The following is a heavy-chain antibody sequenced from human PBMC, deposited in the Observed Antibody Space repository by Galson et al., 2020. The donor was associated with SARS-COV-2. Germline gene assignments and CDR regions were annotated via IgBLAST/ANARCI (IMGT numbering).Heavy chain of an antibody. CDR1: GYSFTAYY. CDR3: AKGTLYYYNSGSYRFDS. CDR2: INPNSGST. J-gene: IGHJ4*02. Sequence: ASVKVSCKASGYSFTAYYMHWVRQAPGQGLEWMGWINPNSGSTSYAQNFQDRVTMTRDTSISTAYMELSRLRSDDMAVYYCAKGTLYYYNSGSYRFDSWGQGTLVTVCS. D-gene: IGHD3-10*01. V-gene: IGHV1-2*02.